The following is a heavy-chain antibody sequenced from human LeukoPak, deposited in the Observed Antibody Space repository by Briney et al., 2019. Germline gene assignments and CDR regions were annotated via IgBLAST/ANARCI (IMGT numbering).Heavy chain of an antibody. CDR3: TTGRGYSVYDIDH. CDR1: GLSFSHAW. D-gene: IGHD5/OR15-5a*01. J-gene: IGHJ4*02. V-gene: IGHV3-15*01. CDR2: IKGKTDCGTT. Sequence: PGGSLRLSCVDSGLSFSHAWMNWVRQAPGRGLEWVGRIKGKTDCGTTDYAAPVKGRFTISRDDSKNTLYLQMNSLKTEDTGVYYCTTGRGYSVYDIDHWGQGTLVTVSS.